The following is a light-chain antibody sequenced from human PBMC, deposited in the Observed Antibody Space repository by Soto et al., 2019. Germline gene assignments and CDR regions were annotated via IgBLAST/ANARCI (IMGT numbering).Light chain of an antibody. CDR3: NSYAGDSNVV. J-gene: IGLJ2*01. CDR2: EVS. CDR1: SSDVGGYNY. V-gene: IGLV2-8*01. Sequence: QSALTQPPSASGSPGQSVTISCTGTSSDVGGYNYVSWYQQHPGKAPKLVIYEVSKRPSGVPDRFSGFNCGNTASLTVSGLLAEDEADYYCNSYAGDSNVVFGGGTKVTVL.